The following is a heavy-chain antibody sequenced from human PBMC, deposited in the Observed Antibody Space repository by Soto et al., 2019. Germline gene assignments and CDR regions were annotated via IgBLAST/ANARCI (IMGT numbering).Heavy chain of an antibody. Sequence: SGPTLGNPTHTVTLTFTVAGFSLSTSGVSVGRIRQPPGKALEWLALIYWDDDKRYSPSLKSRLTITKDTSKNQVVLTMTNMDPVDTATYYCAHSLIPNWGSRGAFDYWGQGTLVTVS. V-gene: IGHV2-5*02. D-gene: IGHD7-27*01. CDR2: IYWDDDK. CDR3: AHSLIPNWGSRGAFDY. J-gene: IGHJ4*02. CDR1: GFSLSTSGVS.